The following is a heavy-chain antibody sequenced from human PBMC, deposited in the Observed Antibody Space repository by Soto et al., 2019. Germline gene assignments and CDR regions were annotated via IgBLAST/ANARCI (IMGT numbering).Heavy chain of an antibody. D-gene: IGHD4-17*01. CDR2: ISSSSSYI. CDR3: ARDVDYGDLGNAFDI. J-gene: IGHJ3*02. V-gene: IGHV3-21*01. Sequence: GGSLRLSCAASGFTFSSYSMNWVRQAPGKGLEWVSSISSSSSYIYYADSVKGGFTISRDNAKNSLYLQMNSLRAEDTAVYYCARDVDYGDLGNAFDIWGQGTMVTVSS. CDR1: GFTFSSYS.